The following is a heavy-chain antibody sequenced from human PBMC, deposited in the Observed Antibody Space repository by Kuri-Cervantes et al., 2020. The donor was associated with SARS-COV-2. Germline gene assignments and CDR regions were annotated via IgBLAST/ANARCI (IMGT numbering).Heavy chain of an antibody. CDR3: ARDIPGGFDWLLRSDYYYYYMDV. V-gene: IGHV3-30-3*01. Sequence: LSLTCAASGFTFSSYAMHWVRQAPGKGLEWVAVISYDGSNKYYADSVKGRFTISRDNSKNTLYLQMNSLRSDDTAVYYCARDIPGGFDWLLRSDYYYYYMDVWGKGTTVTVSS. CDR1: GFTFSSYA. CDR2: ISYDGSNK. J-gene: IGHJ6*03. D-gene: IGHD3-9*01.